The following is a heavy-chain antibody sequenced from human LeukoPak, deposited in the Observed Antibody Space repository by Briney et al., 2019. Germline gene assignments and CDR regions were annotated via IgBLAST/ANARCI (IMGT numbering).Heavy chain of an antibody. D-gene: IGHD6-6*01. CDR3: AKEGGRYSSSDYFDY. CDR1: GFTFSSYW. CDR2: IGGSGGST. V-gene: IGHV3-23*01. J-gene: IGHJ4*02. Sequence: GGSLRLSCAASGFTFSSYWMSWVRQAPGKGLECVSAIGGSGGSTYYADSVKGRFTISRDNSKNTLYLQMNSLRAEDTAVYYCAKEGGRYSSSDYFDYWGQGTLVTVSS.